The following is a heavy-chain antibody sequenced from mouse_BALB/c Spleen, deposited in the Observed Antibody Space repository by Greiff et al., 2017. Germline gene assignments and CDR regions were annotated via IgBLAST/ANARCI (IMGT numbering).Heavy chain of an antibody. CDR1: GYSFTGYT. CDR3: ARLVSSYYAMDY. V-gene: IGHV1-18*01. J-gene: IGHJ4*01. D-gene: IGHD1-1*01. CDR2: INPYNGGT. Sequence: EVKLMESGPELVKPGASMKISCKASGYSFTGYTMNWVKQSHGKNLEWIGLINPYNGGTSYNQKFKGKATLTVDKSSSTAYMELLILTSEDSAVYYCARLVSSYYAMDYWGQGTSVTVSS.